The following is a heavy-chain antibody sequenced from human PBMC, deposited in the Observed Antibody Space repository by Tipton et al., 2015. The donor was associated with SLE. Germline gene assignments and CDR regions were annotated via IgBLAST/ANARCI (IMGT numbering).Heavy chain of an antibody. CDR1: GGSISSGSYY. V-gene: IGHV4-61*02. CDR2: IYTSGST. J-gene: IGHJ2*01. CDR3: ARERWSGYFDL. Sequence: TLSPTCTVPGGSISSGSYYWSWIRQPAGKGLEWIGRIYTSGSTNYNPSLKSRVTISVDTSKNQFSLKLSSVTAADTAVYYCARERWSGYFDLWGRGTLVTVSS. D-gene: IGHD2-15*01.